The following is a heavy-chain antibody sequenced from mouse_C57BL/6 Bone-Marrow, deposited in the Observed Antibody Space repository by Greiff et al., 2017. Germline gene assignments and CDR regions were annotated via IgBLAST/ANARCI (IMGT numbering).Heavy chain of an antibody. D-gene: IGHD2-5*01. CDR3: ARGFDNNFYYYAMDY. J-gene: IGHJ4*01. Sequence: QVQLQQPGTELVKPGASVKLSCKASGYTFTSYWMHWVKQRPGQGLEWIGTINPSSGGPNYNEKFKSKATLTVDKSSRTAYMQLSSRTSEDAAVYYCARGFDNNFYYYAMDYWGQGTTVTVSS. CDR1: GYTFTSYW. CDR2: INPSSGGP. V-gene: IGHV1-53*01.